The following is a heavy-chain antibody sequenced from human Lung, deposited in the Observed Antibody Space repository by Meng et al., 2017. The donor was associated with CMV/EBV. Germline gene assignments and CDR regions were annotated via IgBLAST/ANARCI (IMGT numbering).Heavy chain of an antibody. CDR2: ISSSGSTI. CDR1: GFPFSSYE. D-gene: IGHD4-23*01. Sequence: GGSLRLXXAASGFPFSSYELNGVRQAPGKGLEWFSYISSSGSTIYYAASVKGRFTISRDNAKNSLNRQMNSLRAEDTAVYYCWGEPQDYGGNPNLFDPWGQGXLVTVSS. J-gene: IGHJ5*02. CDR3: WGEPQDYGGNPNLFDP. V-gene: IGHV3-48*03.